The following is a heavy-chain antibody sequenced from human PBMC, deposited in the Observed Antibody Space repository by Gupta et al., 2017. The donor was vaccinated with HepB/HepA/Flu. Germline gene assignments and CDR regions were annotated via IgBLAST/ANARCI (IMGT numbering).Heavy chain of an antibody. D-gene: IGHD3-3*01. Sequence: EVQLVESGGGLEQPGGSLKLSCAASGCNFVIYSRNWVRRAPGKGLEWVSYISDSSSPIYYADSVKGRFTISRDNAKNSLNLQMNSLRDEDTGVYYCARGVRRFLEWLPTMDVWGKGTTVTVSS. J-gene: IGHJ6*04. CDR1: GCNFVIYS. CDR2: ISDSSSPI. V-gene: IGHV3-48*02. CDR3: ARGVRRFLEWLPTMDV.